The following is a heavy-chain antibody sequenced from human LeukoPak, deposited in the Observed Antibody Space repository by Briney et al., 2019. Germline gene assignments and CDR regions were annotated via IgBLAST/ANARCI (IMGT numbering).Heavy chain of an antibody. D-gene: IGHD3-3*01. CDR2: FDPEDGET. Sequence: GASVKVSCKVSGYTLTELSMHWVRQAPGKGLEWMGGFDPEDGETIYAQKFQGRVTMTEDTSTDTAYMELSSLRSEDTAVYYCATANLYYDFWSGYYWGQGTLVTVSS. CDR1: GYTLTELS. V-gene: IGHV1-24*01. J-gene: IGHJ4*02. CDR3: ATANLYYDFWSGYY.